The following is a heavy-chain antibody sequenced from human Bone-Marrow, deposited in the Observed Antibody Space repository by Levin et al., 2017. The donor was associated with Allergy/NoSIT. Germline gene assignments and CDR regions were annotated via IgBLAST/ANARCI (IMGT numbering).Heavy chain of an antibody. CDR2: ISYDGTNI. V-gene: IGHV3-30*03. CDR1: GFAFSNSV. D-gene: IGHD5-18*01. Sequence: LSLTCATSGFAFSNSVMHWVRQAPGKGPEWVAVISYDGTNIFYSDSVKGRFTISRDDSKKMLYLQMDSLRLDDTALYYCARARGVTAVVSPFGYWGQGTLVTVSS. CDR3: ARARGVTAVVSPFGY. J-gene: IGHJ4*02.